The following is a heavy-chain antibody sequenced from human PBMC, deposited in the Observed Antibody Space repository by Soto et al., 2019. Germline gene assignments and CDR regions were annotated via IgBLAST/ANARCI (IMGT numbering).Heavy chain of an antibody. D-gene: IGHD2-8*01. J-gene: IGHJ3*02. CDR2: ISSSSSTI. V-gene: IGHV3-48*01. CDR3: ELYAAGSTGGSFDI. Sequence: GGSLRLSCAASGFTFSSYSMNWVRQAPGKGLEWVSYISSSSSTIYYADSVKGRFTISRDISKNTLYLQMNSLRVEDTAVYYCELYAAGSTGGSFDIWGQGTMVTVSS. CDR1: GFTFSSYS.